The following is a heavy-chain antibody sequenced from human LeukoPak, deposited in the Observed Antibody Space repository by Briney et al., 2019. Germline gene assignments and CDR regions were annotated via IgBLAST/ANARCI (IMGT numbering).Heavy chain of an antibody. J-gene: IGHJ4*02. V-gene: IGHV3-74*01. CDR1: GNYC. Sequence: PGGSLRLSCAASGNYCMHWVRQAPGKGLVWVSHINSDGSWTSYADSVKGRFTISRDNSKNTLYLQMNSLRAEDTAVYYCAKGDNDILTGYYNSFDYWGQGTLVTVSS. CDR3: AKGDNDILTGYYNSFDY. D-gene: IGHD3-9*01. CDR2: INSDGSWT.